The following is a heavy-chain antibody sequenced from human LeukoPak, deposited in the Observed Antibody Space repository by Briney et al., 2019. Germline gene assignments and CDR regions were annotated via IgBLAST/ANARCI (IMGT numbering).Heavy chain of an antibody. CDR2: ISSNGSTI. Sequence: GGSLRLSCVASGFTFSSYSMNWVRQAPGKGLEWISYISSNGSTIYYAASVKGRFTISRDSAKNSLYLQMNGLRAEDTAIYYCARGPKTSFDYWGQGTLVTVSS. J-gene: IGHJ4*02. CDR3: ARGPKTSFDY. CDR1: GFTFSSYS. V-gene: IGHV3-48*01.